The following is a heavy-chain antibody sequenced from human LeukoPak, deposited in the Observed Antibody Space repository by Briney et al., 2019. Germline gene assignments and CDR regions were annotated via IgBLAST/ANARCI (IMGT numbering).Heavy chain of an antibody. CDR3: AKAPGGYDLNYFDY. Sequence: PGRSLRLSCAASGFTFSSYGMHWVRQAPGKGLEWVAAISHDGGTEYYADSVKGRFTISRDNSKNTLYLQMNSLRAEDTAVFYCAKAPGGYDLNYFDYWGQGSLVTVSS. CDR1: GFTFSSYG. CDR2: ISHDGGTE. V-gene: IGHV3-30*18. D-gene: IGHD5-12*01. J-gene: IGHJ4*02.